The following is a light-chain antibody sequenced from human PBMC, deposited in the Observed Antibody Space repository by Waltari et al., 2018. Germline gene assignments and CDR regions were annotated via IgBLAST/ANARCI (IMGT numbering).Light chain of an antibody. CDR2: KDS. CDR3: QSADSSGTVV. J-gene: IGLJ2*01. V-gene: IGLV3-25*03. Sequence: SYELTQPPSVSVSPGQTARINCSGDALPKQYAYWYQQKPGQAPVLVIYKDSERPSGIPERFSGSSSGTTVTLTISGVQAEDEADYYCQSADSSGTVVFGGGTKLTVL. CDR1: ALPKQY.